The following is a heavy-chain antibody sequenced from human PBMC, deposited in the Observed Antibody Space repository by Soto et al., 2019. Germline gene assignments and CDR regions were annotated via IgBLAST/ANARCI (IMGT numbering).Heavy chain of an antibody. Sequence: GGSLRLSCAASGFSFNIYAMTWVRQAPGKGLEWVSAITGSGGSTYYADSVKGRFIISRDNSKNTMYLQMNSLRAEDTALYYCAKAWRFDYYQHGMDVWGQGTTVTVSS. CDR1: GFSFNIYA. D-gene: IGHD3-3*01. CDR3: AKAWRFDYYQHGMDV. V-gene: IGHV3-23*01. J-gene: IGHJ6*02. CDR2: ITGSGGST.